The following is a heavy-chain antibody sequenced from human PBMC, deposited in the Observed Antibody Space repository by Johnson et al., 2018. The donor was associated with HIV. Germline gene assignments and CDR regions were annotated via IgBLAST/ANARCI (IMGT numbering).Heavy chain of an antibody. CDR3: ARVFEYSSSAADAFDI. CDR2: IYTGGST. D-gene: IGHD6-6*01. Sequence: VKLVESGGGLVQPGGSLRLPCAASGFTFSSYAIHWVRQAPCKGLEWVSVIYTGGSTYYADSVKGRFTISRDNSKNTLYLQMNSLRAEDTAVYYCARVFEYSSSAADAFDIWGQGTMVTVSS. J-gene: IGHJ3*02. CDR1: GFTFSSYA. V-gene: IGHV3-66*01.